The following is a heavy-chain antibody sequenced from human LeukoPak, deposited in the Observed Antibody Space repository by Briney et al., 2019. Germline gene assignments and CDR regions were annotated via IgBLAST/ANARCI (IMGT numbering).Heavy chain of an antibody. Sequence: PGGSLRLSCAASGFTFSSYGMHWVRQAPGKGLEWVAFIRYDGSNKYYADSVKGRFTISRDNSKNTLYLQMNSLRAEDTAVYYCAKVGAQKYYYMDVWGKGTTVTVSS. CDR2: IRYDGSNK. D-gene: IGHD1-26*01. V-gene: IGHV3-30*02. CDR1: GFTFSSYG. J-gene: IGHJ6*03. CDR3: AKVGAQKYYYMDV.